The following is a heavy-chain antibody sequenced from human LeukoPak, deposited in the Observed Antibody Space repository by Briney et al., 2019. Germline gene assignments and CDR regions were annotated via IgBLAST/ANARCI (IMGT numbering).Heavy chain of an antibody. CDR3: ARVVGATTEGYYFDY. CDR2: ISAYNGNT. D-gene: IGHD1-26*01. J-gene: IGHJ4*02. Sequence: ASVKVSCKASGYTFTSYGISWVRQAPGQGLEWMGWISAYNGNTNYAQKLQGRVTMTTDTSTSTAYMELRSLRPDDTAVYYCARVVGATTEGYYFDYWGQGTLVTVSS. CDR1: GYTFTSYG. V-gene: IGHV1-18*01.